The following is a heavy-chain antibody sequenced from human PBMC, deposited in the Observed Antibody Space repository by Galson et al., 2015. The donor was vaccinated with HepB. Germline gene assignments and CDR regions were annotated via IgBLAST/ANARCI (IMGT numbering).Heavy chain of an antibody. J-gene: IGHJ4*02. V-gene: IGHV3-30-3*01. CDR2: ISYDGSNK. Sequence: SLRLSCAASGFTFSSYAMHWVRQAPGKGLEWVAVISYDGSNKYYADSVKGRFTISRDNSKNTLYLQMNSLRAEDTAVYYCASRYCSSTSCLPYYFDYWGQGTLVTVSS. CDR3: ASRYCSSTSCLPYYFDY. D-gene: IGHD2-2*01. CDR1: GFTFSSYA.